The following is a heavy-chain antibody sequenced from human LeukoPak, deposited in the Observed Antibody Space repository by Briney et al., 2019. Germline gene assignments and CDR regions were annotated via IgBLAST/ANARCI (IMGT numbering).Heavy chain of an antibody. J-gene: IGHJ2*01. V-gene: IGHV4-30-4*08. CDR1: GASLNNYY. Sequence: PSETLSLTCAVYGASLNNYYWTWIRQPPGKGLEWIGYIYYIGSTYYNPSLKSRATISVDTSKNQFSLKLSSVTAADTAVYYCARERTPRYDSSGYTYWYFDLWGRGTLVTVSS. D-gene: IGHD3-22*01. CDR3: ARERTPRYDSSGYTYWYFDL. CDR2: IYYIGST.